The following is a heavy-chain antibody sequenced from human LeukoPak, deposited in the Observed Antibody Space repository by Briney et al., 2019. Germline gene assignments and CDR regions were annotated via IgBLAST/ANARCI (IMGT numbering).Heavy chain of an antibody. J-gene: IGHJ5*02. D-gene: IGHD6-19*01. V-gene: IGHV5-10-1*01. CDR3: ARLESVAGNNWLDP. CDR2: IDLSDSYT. Sequence: GESLKISCGHGTYRLSSYWITWVRQVPGKGLEWMGRIDLSDSYTNYSPSFQGHVTISADKSFGTAYLQWSSLKASDTAIYYCARLESVAGNNWLDPWGQGTLVTVSS. CDR1: TYRLSSYW.